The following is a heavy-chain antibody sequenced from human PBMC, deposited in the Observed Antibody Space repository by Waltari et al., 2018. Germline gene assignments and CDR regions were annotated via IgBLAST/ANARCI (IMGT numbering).Heavy chain of an antibody. D-gene: IGHD1-26*01. J-gene: IGHJ6*03. Sequence: EVQLVQSGAEVKKAGESLRISCEGSGYSFTSYWIGWVRQMPGKGLEWMGFIYPGDSDKGYSPSFQGQVTISADKSLRTAYLQWTSLKASDSGMYYCARHGWYSGHDGDYFYMDVWGTGTTVSVSS. CDR2: IYPGDSDK. CDR3: ARHGWYSGHDGDYFYMDV. CDR1: GYSFTSYW. V-gene: IGHV5-51*01.